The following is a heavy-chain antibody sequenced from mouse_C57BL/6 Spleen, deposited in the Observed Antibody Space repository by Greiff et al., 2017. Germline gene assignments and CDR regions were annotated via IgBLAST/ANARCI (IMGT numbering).Heavy chain of an antibody. D-gene: IGHD3-3*01. CDR2: IYPGDGDT. V-gene: IGHV1-82*01. CDR1: GYAFSSSW. Sequence: QVQLQQSGPELVKPGASVKISCKASGYAFSSSWMNWVKQRPGKGLEWIGRIYPGDGDTNYNGKFKGKATLTADKSSSTAYMQLSSLTSEDSAVYFCARGPGRGYAMDYWGQGTSVTVSS. CDR3: ARGPGRGYAMDY. J-gene: IGHJ4*01.